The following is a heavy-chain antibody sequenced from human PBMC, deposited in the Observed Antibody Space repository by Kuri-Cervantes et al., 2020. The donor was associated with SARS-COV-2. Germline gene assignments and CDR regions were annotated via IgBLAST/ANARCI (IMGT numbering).Heavy chain of an antibody. Sequence: ETLSLTCAASGFTFSGSAMHWVRQASGKGLEWVGRIRSKANSYATAYAASVKGRFTISRDDSKNTAYLQMNSLKTEDTAVYCCTMGDWFDPWGQGTLVTVSS. CDR2: IRSKANSYAT. V-gene: IGHV3-73*01. CDR3: TMGDWFDP. CDR1: GFTFSGSA. J-gene: IGHJ5*02. D-gene: IGHD3-16*01.